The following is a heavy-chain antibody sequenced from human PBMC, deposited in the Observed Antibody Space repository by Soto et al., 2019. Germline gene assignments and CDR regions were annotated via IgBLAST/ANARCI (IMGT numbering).Heavy chain of an antibody. D-gene: IGHD4-17*01. CDR2: INPESGST. V-gene: IGHV1-2*02. CDR1: GYTFTGYY. Sequence: ASVKVSCKSSGYTFTGYYIHWVRQAPGQGLEWMGWINPESGSTNYAQNFQGRVTMTRDTSISTAYMELSRLSSDDTAVYYCATIAASYGPWGQGTLVTVSS. CDR3: ATIAASYGP. J-gene: IGHJ5*02.